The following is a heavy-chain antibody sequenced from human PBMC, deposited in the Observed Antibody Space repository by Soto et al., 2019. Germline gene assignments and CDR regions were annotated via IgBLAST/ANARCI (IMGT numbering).Heavy chain of an antibody. Sequence: YGCRWIRQPPGKGLEWIGYIYYSGSTTYNPSLKSRVTISVDTSKNQFSLKLSSVTAADTAEYYCTRLAVAVDDYWGKGT. J-gene: IGHJ4*02. V-gene: IGHV4-59*08. CDR1: YG. CDR2: IYYSGST. D-gene: IGHD6-19*01. CDR3: TRLAVAVDDY.